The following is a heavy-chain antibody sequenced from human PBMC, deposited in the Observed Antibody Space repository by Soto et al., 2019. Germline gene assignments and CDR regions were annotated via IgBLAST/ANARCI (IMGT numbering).Heavy chain of an antibody. J-gene: IGHJ4*02. CDR2: INTRDGYT. CDR1: GYTFISYS. CDR3: ARGGGTLDH. Sequence: ASVKVSCKASGYTFISYSMYWVRQAPGQGLEWMGIINTRDGYTNYAQKFQGRLTVTRDTSTSAVYMELSSLTSEDTAVYYCARGGGTLDHWGQGTPVTV. V-gene: IGHV1-46*01.